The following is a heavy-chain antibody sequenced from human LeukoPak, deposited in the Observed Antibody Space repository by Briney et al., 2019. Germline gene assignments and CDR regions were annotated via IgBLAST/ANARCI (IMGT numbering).Heavy chain of an antibody. V-gene: IGHV3-74*01. J-gene: IGHJ1*01. CDR2: INNDGSYT. Sequence: GGSLGLSCVASGFTFSGAWMHWVRQAPGKGLVWVSRINNDGSYTKYADSVKGRLTISRDNAKNTLYLQMNNLRVEDTAVYYCARVSGPGMNEYFHLWGQGTLVTVSS. D-gene: IGHD3-10*01. CDR1: GFTFSGAW. CDR3: ARVSGPGMNEYFHL.